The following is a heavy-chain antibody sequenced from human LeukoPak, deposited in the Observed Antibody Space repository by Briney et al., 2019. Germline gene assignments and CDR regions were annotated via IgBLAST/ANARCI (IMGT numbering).Heavy chain of an antibody. V-gene: IGHV3-30*01. D-gene: IGHD2-2*01. CDR3: ARGPVVPAAMRRGLFDY. CDR2: ISYDGSNK. CDR1: GYTFSSYA. J-gene: IGHJ4*02. Sequence: PGRSLRLSCAASGYTFSSYAMHWVRQAPGKGLEWVAVISYDGSNKYYADSVKGRFTISRDNPKNTLYLQMNSLRAEDTAVYYCARGPVVPAAMRRGLFDYWGQGTLVTVSS.